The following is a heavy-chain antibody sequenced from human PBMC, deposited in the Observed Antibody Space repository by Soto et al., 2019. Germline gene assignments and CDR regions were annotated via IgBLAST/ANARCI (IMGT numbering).Heavy chain of an antibody. Sequence: QVELVQSGAEVKKPGSSVKVSCQASEDTFRNYAISWVRQAPGQGLEWMGGIIPIFGTANYAQKFQGRVTITADTSANTVYMELGSLRSEDTAVYYCASTSYDSSAYYYWCLGLWGRGTLVTVSS. CDR1: EDTFRNYA. D-gene: IGHD3-22*01. V-gene: IGHV1-69*06. J-gene: IGHJ2*01. CDR2: IIPIFGTA. CDR3: ASTSYDSSAYYYWCLGL.